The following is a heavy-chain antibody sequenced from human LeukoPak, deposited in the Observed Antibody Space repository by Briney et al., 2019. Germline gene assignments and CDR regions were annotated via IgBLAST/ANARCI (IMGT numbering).Heavy chain of an antibody. J-gene: IGHJ3*01. CDR2: YTGDT. Sequence: SETLSLTCSVSGDSISRFYWSWVRQPPGKGLEWIGYTGDTNYNPSLKSRVTISLDASKSQFSLKLSSVTAADTAMYYCARVNIAVAGHASDVWGRGTMVTVSS. V-gene: IGHV4-59*01. D-gene: IGHD6-19*01. CDR1: GDSISRFY. CDR3: ARVNIAVAGHASDV.